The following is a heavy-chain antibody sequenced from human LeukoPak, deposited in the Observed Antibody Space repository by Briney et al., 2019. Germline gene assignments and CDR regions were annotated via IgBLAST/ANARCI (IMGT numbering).Heavy chain of an antibody. CDR2: VHYTGST. Sequence: SETLSLTCTVSGGSISSYHWSWIRQPPGKGLEWIGYVHYTGSTKYNPSLKSRVTISVDTSKNQFSLKLSSVTAADTAVYFCAREFTGSSFDYWGQGTLVTASS. J-gene: IGHJ4*02. D-gene: IGHD1-26*01. V-gene: IGHV4-59*01. CDR1: GGSISSYH. CDR3: AREFTGSSFDY.